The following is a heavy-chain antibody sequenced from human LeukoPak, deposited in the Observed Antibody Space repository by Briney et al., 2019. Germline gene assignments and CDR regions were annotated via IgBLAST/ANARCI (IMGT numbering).Heavy chain of an antibody. D-gene: IGHD7-27*01. V-gene: IGHV3-66*01. CDR3: ATDIPNNWGLGY. CDR2: IYSGGGT. CDR1: GFTVSRNY. J-gene: IGHJ4*02. Sequence: GGSLRLSCAASGFTVSRNYMSWVRQAPGKGLEWVLTIYSGGGTYYLDSVKGRFTVSRDSSKSTLYIQLTSLRVEDTAVYYCATDIPNNWGLGYWGQGTLVTVSS.